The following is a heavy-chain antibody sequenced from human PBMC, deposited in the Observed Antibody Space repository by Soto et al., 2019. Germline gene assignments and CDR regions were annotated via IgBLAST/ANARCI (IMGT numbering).Heavy chain of an antibody. CDR1: GGSISSGDYY. Sequence: QVQLQESGPGLVKPSQTLSLTCTVSGGSISSGDYYWSWIRQPPGKGLEWIGYIYYSGRTYYNPSLKSRVTISIDTSKSQFSLNLSSLTAANTAVYYCASLLSDYCDFTQNWFDPWGQGTLVTVSS. CDR2: IYYSGRT. J-gene: IGHJ5*02. D-gene: IGHD4-17*01. CDR3: ASLLSDYCDFTQNWFDP. V-gene: IGHV4-30-4*01.